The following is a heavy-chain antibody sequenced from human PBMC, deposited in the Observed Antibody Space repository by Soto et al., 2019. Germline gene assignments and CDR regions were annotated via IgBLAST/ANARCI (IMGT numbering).Heavy chain of an antibody. J-gene: IGHJ4*02. D-gene: IGHD7-27*01. CDR1: GFTVSNNY. Sequence: EVQLVESGGGLVQPGESLRLSCAASGFTVSNNYMSWVRQAPGKGLEWVSFIYSGGNTYYAASVKGRFTISRDKSKHTRYPQMNSLRVEVTAVYYSTGRPGCWGQGTLVTVSS. CDR2: IYSGGNT. V-gene: IGHV3-66*01. CDR3: TGRPGC.